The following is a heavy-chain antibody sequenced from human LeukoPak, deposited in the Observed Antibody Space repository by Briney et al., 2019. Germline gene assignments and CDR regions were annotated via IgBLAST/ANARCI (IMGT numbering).Heavy chain of an antibody. V-gene: IGHV3-23*01. Sequence: GGSQRLSCAASGFTFSSYSMSCARQAAGEGLEWVSAIIGSGASTYYTDSVKGRFTISRENSKNTLYLQMNSLRAGDTAVYYCAKDLRKLRPYFFDTWGQGDLVPVPP. D-gene: IGHD1-26*01. CDR1: GFTFSSYS. J-gene: IGHJ4*02. CDR3: AKDLRKLRPYFFDT. CDR2: IIGSGAST.